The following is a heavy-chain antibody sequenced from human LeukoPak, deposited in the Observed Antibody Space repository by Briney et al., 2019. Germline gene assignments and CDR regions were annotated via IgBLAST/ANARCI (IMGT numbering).Heavy chain of an antibody. CDR1: RGSISSGAYS. CDR3: ARYSSTWPYWYFDL. Sequence: PSETLSLTCTVSRGSISSGAYSWSWIRQPPGKGLEWIGYISHSGSTYYNPSLKSRVTISLDRSKNQFSLKLTSVTAADTAVYYCARYSSTWPYWYFDLWGRGTLVTVSS. D-gene: IGHD6-13*01. CDR2: ISHSGST. J-gene: IGHJ2*01. V-gene: IGHV4-30-2*01.